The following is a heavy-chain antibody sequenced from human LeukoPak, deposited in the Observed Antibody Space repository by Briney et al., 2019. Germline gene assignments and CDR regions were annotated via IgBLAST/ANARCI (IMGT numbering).Heavy chain of an antibody. J-gene: IGHJ4*02. D-gene: IGHD2-2*03. V-gene: IGHV4-59*12. Sequence: PSETLSLTCTVSGDSISTYYWTWIRQPPGKGLEWIGYISDSGSTNYNPSLKSRVTISLDTSKNQFSLQLSSLTAADTAVYYCARDGGYCSSTSCSLDYWGQGTVVTASS. CDR1: GDSISTYY. CDR3: ARDGGYCSSTSCSLDY. CDR2: ISDSGST.